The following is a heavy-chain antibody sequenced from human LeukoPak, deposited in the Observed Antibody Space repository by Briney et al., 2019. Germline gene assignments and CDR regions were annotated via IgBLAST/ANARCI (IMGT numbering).Heavy chain of an antibody. CDR1: GGSFSGYQ. D-gene: IGHD5-24*01. CDR2: INHSGTT. J-gene: IGHJ6*02. CDR3: ARRDGYYYYAMDV. Sequence: SETLSLTCAVYGGSFSGYQWSWIRQPPGKGLEWIGEINHSGTTNYNPSLKSRVTISVDTSKSQFSLKLSSVTAADTAVYYCARRDGYYYYAMDVWGQGTTVTVSS. V-gene: IGHV4-34*01.